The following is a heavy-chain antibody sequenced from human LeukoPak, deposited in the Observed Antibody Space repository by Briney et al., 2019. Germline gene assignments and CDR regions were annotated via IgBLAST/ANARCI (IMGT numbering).Heavy chain of an antibody. CDR2: IHPSGST. CDR3: ARGPPPDFDY. J-gene: IGHJ4*02. Sequence: SENLSLTCTVSGGSISSYYWSWVRQPAGKGLEWIGRIHPSGSTNYNPSLKSRVTLSVDTSKNQFSLKLSSVTAADTAVYYCARGPPPDFDYWGRGTLVTVSS. CDR1: GGSISSYY. V-gene: IGHV4-4*07.